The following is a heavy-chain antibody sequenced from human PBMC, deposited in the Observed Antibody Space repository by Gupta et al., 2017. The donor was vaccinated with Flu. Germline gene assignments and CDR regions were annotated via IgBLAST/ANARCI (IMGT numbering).Heavy chain of an antibody. D-gene: IGHD3-3*01. CDR2: IYYSESTS. V-gene: IGHV4-39*01. CDR3: ARLPPDAKLEWLESNWFDP. J-gene: IGHJ5*02. Sequence: QVRLRESGPGLVKPSETLTLTCSVSGVSINSDSYYWGWIRQPPGKGLEWIGYIYYSESTSYYNPSLKSRVAISVDTSKNKFSLKLSSVTAADTAVYYCARLPPDAKLEWLESNWFDPWGQGTLVTVSS. CDR1: GVSINSDSYY.